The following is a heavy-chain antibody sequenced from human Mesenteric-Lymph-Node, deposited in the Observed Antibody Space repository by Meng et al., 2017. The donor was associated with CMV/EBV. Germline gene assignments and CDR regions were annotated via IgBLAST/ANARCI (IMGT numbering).Heavy chain of an antibody. Sequence: KVACKASGYTFTNYYIRWVRQAPGQGLEWMGRINPSSGATNYAQTFQDRVTMTSDTSITTAYMELSSLRSDDTAVYYCARDQSAAAINWGQGTLVTVSS. CDR2: INPSSGAT. D-gene: IGHD2-2*01. CDR1: GYTFTNYY. CDR3: ARDQSAAAIN. J-gene: IGHJ4*02. V-gene: IGHV1-2*06.